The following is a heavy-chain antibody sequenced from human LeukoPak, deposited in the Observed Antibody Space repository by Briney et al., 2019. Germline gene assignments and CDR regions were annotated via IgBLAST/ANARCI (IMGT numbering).Heavy chain of an antibody. V-gene: IGHV3-48*03. CDR2: ISSSGSTI. Sequence: SGGSLRLSCAASGFTFSSYEMNWVRQAPGKGLEWVSYISSSGSTIYYADSVKGRFTISRDNAKNSLYLQMNSLRAEDTAVYYCARDLQYYDILTGSYYYYGMDVWGQGTTVTVSS. J-gene: IGHJ6*02. CDR1: GFTFSSYE. CDR3: ARDLQYYDILTGSYYYYGMDV. D-gene: IGHD3-9*01.